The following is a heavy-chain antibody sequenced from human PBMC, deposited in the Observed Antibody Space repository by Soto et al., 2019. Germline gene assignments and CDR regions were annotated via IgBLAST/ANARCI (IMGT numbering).Heavy chain of an antibody. CDR2: INPSGDST. V-gene: IGHV1-46*01. Sequence: ASVKVSCKGAGYTFSNYYMHLVRQAPGQGPEWMGIINPSGDSTSYAQEFQGRVTMTRETPTSTLYMELSSLRSEDTAVYYCARATRSGSPHFDHWGQGTLVT. CDR1: GYTFSNYY. J-gene: IGHJ4*02. CDR3: ARATRSGSPHFDH. D-gene: IGHD5-12*01.